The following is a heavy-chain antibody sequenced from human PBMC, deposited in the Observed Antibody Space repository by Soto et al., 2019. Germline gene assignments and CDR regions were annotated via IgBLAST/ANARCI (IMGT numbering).Heavy chain of an antibody. D-gene: IGHD3-10*01. V-gene: IGHV5-51*01. CDR1: GYSITSYW. CDR3: ARPAMGRGVPTYGMDV. CDR2: IYPGDSDT. Sequence: GEFLKICCKGSGYSITSYWIGRVIQMPGKGLERMGIIYPGDSDTRYSPSFQGQVTISADKSISTAYLQWSSLKASDTAMYYCARPAMGRGVPTYGMDVWGQGTTVTVSS. J-gene: IGHJ6*02.